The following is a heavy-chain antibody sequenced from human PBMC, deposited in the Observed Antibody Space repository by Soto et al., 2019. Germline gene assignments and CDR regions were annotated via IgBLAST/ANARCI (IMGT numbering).Heavy chain of an antibody. CDR2: INRSGST. V-gene: IGHV4-34*01. Sequence: QMQLQQWGAGLLKPSETLSLTCAVYGGSFSGYYYYWIRQPPGKGLEWIGEINRSGSTNYNPSLKRRVTISVDTSKNQFSLTLSSVTAADTAIYYCARGGLTTVPPLTWGQGPLVNVSS. CDR3: ARGGLTTVPPLT. CDR1: GGSFSGYY. J-gene: IGHJ4*02. D-gene: IGHD4-17*01.